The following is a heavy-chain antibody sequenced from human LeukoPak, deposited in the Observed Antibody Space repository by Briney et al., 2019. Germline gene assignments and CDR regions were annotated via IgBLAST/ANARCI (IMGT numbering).Heavy chain of an antibody. Sequence: PSETLSLTCTVSGGSISSYYWSWIRQPPGKGLEWIGYIYYSGSTNYNPSLKSRVTISVDTSKNQFSLKLSSVTAADTAVYYCARVWTTVTTYFDLWGRGTLVTVSS. J-gene: IGHJ2*01. D-gene: IGHD4-17*01. CDR2: IYYSGST. CDR3: ARVWTTVTTYFDL. CDR1: GGSISSYY. V-gene: IGHV4-59*12.